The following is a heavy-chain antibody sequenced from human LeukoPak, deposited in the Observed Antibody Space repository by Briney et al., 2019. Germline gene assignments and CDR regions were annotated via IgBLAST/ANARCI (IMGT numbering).Heavy chain of an antibody. J-gene: IGHJ4*02. CDR3: AKAVVGATELFDY. Sequence: GGSLRLSCAASGFTFSSYAMSWVRQAPGKGLEWVSAISGSGGSTYYADSVKGRFTISRDNSKNTLYPQMNSLRAEDTAVYYCAKAVVGATELFDYWGQGTLVTVSS. CDR1: GFTFSSYA. CDR2: ISGSGGST. V-gene: IGHV3-23*01. D-gene: IGHD1-26*01.